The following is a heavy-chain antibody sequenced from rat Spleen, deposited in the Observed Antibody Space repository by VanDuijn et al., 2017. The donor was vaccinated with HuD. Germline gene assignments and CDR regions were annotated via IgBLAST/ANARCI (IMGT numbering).Heavy chain of an antibody. CDR3: ARLNGGRRVGVMDA. Sequence: EVQLVESDGGLVQPGRSLKLSCAASGFTFSDYYMAWVRQAPTKGLEWVATISYDGSSTYYRDSVKGRFTISRDNAKSTLYLQMDSLRSEDTATYYCARLNGGRRVGVMDAWGQGASVTVSS. D-gene: IGHD1-11*01. V-gene: IGHV5-29*01. CDR2: ISYDGSST. J-gene: IGHJ4*01. CDR1: GFTFSDYY.